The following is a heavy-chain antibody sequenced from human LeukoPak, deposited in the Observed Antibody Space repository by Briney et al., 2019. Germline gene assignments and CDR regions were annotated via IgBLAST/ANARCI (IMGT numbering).Heavy chain of an antibody. D-gene: IGHD6-6*01. CDR2: INHSGST. V-gene: IGHV4-34*01. Sequence: PSETLSLTCAVYGGSFSGYYWSWIRRPPGKGLEWIGEINHSGSTNYNPSLKSRVTISVDTSKNQFSLKLSSVTAADTAVYYCASSDPIAARRLGHCQSWGQGTLVTVSS. J-gene: IGHJ4*02. CDR3: ASSDPIAARRLGHCQS. CDR1: GGSFSGYY.